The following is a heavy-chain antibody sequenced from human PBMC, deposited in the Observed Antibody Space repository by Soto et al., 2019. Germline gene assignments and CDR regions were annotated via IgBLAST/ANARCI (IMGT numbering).Heavy chain of an antibody. V-gene: IGHV1-69*08. J-gene: IGHJ1*01. D-gene: IGHD3-10*01. Sequence: QVQLVQSGAEVKKPGSSVKVSCKASGGTFSSYTISWVRQAPGQGLEWMGRIIPILGIANYAQKFQGRVXIXAXXSTSTAYMELSSLRSEDTAVYYCARDEAGGRHFQHWGQGTLVTVSS. CDR2: IIPILGIA. CDR1: GGTFSSYT. CDR3: ARDEAGGRHFQH.